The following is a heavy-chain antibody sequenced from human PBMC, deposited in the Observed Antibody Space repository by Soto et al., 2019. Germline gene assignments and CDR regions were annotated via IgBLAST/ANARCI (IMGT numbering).Heavy chain of an antibody. Sequence: PSETLSLTCTVSGGSISSYYWSWIRQPPGKGLAWIGYIYYSGSTNYNPSLKSRVTISVDTSKNQFSLKLSSVTAADTAVYYCARQGSSGGYGDVDYWGQGALVTVSS. J-gene: IGHJ4*02. CDR3: ARQGSSGGYGDVDY. V-gene: IGHV4-59*08. CDR1: GGSISSYY. CDR2: IYYSGST. D-gene: IGHD6-19*01.